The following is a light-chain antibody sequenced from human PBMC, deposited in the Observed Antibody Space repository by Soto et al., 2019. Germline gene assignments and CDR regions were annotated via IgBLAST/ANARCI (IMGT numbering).Light chain of an antibody. V-gene: IGLV1-40*01. J-gene: IGLJ1*01. CDR3: QSTSRSATHV. CDR1: SSNIGAGYD. Sequence: QSVLTQPPSVSGAPGQTVTISCTGSSSNIGAGYDVHWYQQLPGTAPKLLIYGNSRRSSGVPDRFSGSKSGSSASLAITGLQAEDEADYYCQSTSRSATHVFGTGTKVTVL. CDR2: GNS.